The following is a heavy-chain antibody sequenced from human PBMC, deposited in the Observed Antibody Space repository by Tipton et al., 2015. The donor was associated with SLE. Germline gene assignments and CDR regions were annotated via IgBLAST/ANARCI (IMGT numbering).Heavy chain of an antibody. V-gene: IGHV6-1*01. CDR2: TYYRSKWYN. J-gene: IGHJ2*01. CDR3: ARERVWSGWYFDL. D-gene: IGHD3-16*01. CDR1: GDSVSSNSAD. Sequence: GLVKPSQTLSLTCAISGDSVSSNSADWNWIRQSPSRGLEWLGRTYYRSKWYNDYAVSVKSRIIINPDTSKNQISLQLNSVTPEDTAVYYCARERVWSGWYFDLWGRGTLVTASS.